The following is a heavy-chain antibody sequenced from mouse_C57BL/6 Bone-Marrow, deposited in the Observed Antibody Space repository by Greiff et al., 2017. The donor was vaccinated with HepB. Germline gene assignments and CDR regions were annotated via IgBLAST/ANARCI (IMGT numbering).Heavy chain of an antibody. Sequence: VQLQQSGPELVKPGASVKISCKASGYTFTDYYMNWVKQSHGKSLEWIGDINPNNGGTSYNQKFKGKATLTVDKSSSTAYMELRSLTSEDSAVYYCARLGVTTVVPPWVAYWGQGTLVTVAA. CDR2: INPNNGGT. J-gene: IGHJ3*01. V-gene: IGHV1-26*01. D-gene: IGHD2-2*01. CDR1: GYTFTDYY. CDR3: ARLGVTTVVPPWVAY.